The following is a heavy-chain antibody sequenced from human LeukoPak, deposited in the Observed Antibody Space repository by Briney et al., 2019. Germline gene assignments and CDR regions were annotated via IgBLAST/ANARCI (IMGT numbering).Heavy chain of an antibody. CDR2: IYYSGST. J-gene: IGHJ4*02. V-gene: IGHV4-39*01. CDR3: ARLFRGSYYFGGGVGY. Sequence: SETLSLICTVSGGSISSSSYCWGWIRQPPGKGLEWIGSIYYSGSTYYNPSLKSRVTISVDTSKNQFSLKLSSVTAADTAVYYCARLFRGSYYFGGGVGYWGQGTLVTVSS. D-gene: IGHD1-26*01. CDR1: GGSISSSSYC.